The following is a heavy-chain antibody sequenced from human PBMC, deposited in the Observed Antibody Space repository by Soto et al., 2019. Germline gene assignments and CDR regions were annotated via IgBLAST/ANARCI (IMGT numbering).Heavy chain of an antibody. CDR2: INPSGGST. CDR1: GYTFTSYY. V-gene: IGHV1-46*03. J-gene: IGHJ4*02. CDR3: ARERRRDIVVVPAAKGLDY. D-gene: IGHD2-2*01. Sequence: VSVTVSCKASGYTFTSYYMHLVRQAPGQGLEWMGIINPSGGSTSYAQKFQGRVTMTRDTSTSTVYMELSSLRSEDTAVYYCARERRRDIVVVPAAKGLDYWGQGTLVTVSS.